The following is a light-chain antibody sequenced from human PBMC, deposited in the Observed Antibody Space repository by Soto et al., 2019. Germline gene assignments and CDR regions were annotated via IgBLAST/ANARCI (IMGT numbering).Light chain of an antibody. CDR3: PKYNTAPRP. J-gene: IGKJ1*01. CDR1: QGINNY. CDR2: DAS. Sequence: TVYLASLCASLEDRFTMTYVASQGINNYLAWYQQKPGKVPKLLIYDASTLQSGVPSRFSGSGSGTDFTLTISSLQPEDVATYYCPKYNTAPRPFGQGTKADIK. V-gene: IGKV1-27*01.